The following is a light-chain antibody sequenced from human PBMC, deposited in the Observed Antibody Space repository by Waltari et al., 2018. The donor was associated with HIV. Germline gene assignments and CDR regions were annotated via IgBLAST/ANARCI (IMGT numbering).Light chain of an antibody. Sequence: QSALTQPASVSGSPGQSIIISCTGTSSDIGGYNYVSWYQQHPGKAPKLLLYEVSNRPSGVSDRFSGSKSANTASLTISGLQTEDEADYYCSSFARGRTPYVFGTGTTVTVL. CDR2: EVS. J-gene: IGLJ1*01. CDR1: SSDIGGYNY. CDR3: SSFARGRTPYV. V-gene: IGLV2-14*01.